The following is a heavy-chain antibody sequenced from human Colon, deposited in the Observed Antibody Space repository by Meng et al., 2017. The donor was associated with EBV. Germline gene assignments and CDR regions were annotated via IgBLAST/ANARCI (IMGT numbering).Heavy chain of an antibody. V-gene: IGHV4-4*02. Sequence: RESGPALVTPSETLSLTCAFAGDSITNHNWWAWVRQPPGKGLEWIGEIPHRGSSAYNPSLKSRVSMSIDKSKNQFSLKLTSVTAADTAVYHCLRGSGGSVWGQGTLVTVSS. CDR3: LRGSGGSV. CDR2: IPHRGSS. J-gene: IGHJ1*01. CDR1: GDSITNHNW. D-gene: IGHD3-10*01.